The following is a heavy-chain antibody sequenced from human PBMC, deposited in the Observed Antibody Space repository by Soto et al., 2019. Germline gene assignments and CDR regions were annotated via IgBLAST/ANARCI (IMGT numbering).Heavy chain of an antibody. V-gene: IGHV1-69*13. D-gene: IGHD3-3*01. J-gene: IGHJ4*02. Sequence: SVKVSCKASGGTFSSYAISWVRQAPGQGLEWMGGIIPIFGTANYAQKFQGRVTITADESTSTAYMELSSLRSEDTAVYYCARGSPDYDFWSGYFYYFDYWGQGTLVTVSS. CDR3: ARGSPDYDFWSGYFYYFDY. CDR2: IIPIFGTA. CDR1: GGTFSSYA.